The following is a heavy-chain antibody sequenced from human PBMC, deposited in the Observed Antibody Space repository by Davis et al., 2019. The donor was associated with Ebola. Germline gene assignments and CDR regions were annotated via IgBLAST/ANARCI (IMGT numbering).Heavy chain of an antibody. CDR1: GGTFSSYA. V-gene: IGHV1-69*13. D-gene: IGHD3-3*01. CDR3: ARGGLGITIFGVVTGLDV. CDR2: IIPIFGTA. J-gene: IGHJ6*02. Sequence: SVKVSCKASGGTFSSYAISWVRQAPGQGLEWMGGIIPIFGTANYAQKFQGRVTITADESTSTAYMDLSSLRSEDTAVYYCARGGLGITIFGVVTGLDVWGQGTTVTVSS.